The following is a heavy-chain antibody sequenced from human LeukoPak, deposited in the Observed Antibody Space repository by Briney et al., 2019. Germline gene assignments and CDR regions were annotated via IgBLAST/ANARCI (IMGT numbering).Heavy chain of an antibody. D-gene: IGHD6-19*01. J-gene: IGHJ4*02. V-gene: IGHV4-34*01. CDR3: ARDRTRTGYSSGWYHDY. Sequence: SETLSLTCAVYGGSFSGYYWSWIRQPPGKGLEWIGEINHSGSTNYNPSLKSRVTISVDTSKNQFSLKLSSVTAADTAVYYCARDRTRTGYSSGWYHDYWGQGTLVTVSS. CDR1: GGSFSGYY. CDR2: INHSGST.